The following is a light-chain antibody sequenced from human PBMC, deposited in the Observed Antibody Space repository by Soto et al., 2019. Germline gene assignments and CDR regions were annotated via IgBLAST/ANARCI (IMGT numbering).Light chain of an antibody. Sequence: QSVLTQPPSVSGSPGQSVTISCTGTSSDVGGYNYVSWYQQHPGKAPKLMIYEVNKRPSGVPDRFSGSKSGNTASLTVTGLQAEDEADYYCSSYAGRNNFGVFGGGTQLTVL. CDR1: SSDVGGYNY. CDR3: SSYAGRNNFGV. V-gene: IGLV2-8*01. CDR2: EVN. J-gene: IGLJ3*02.